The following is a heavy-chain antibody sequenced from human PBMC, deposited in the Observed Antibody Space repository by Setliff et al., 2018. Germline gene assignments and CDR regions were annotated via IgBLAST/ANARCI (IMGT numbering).Heavy chain of an antibody. CDR1: DDSFTSSRYY. Sequence: SETLSLPCTVSDDSFTSSRYYWGWIRQAPGSGLEWIGGISYSGTPYYNASVESRVTISIDTSRNQLSMELRSVTVADTATYYCVRPGGTTVVARHFDYWGAGILVTVSS. CDR3: VRPGGTTVVARHFDY. D-gene: IGHD2-15*01. V-gene: IGHV4-39*01. CDR2: ISYSGTP. J-gene: IGHJ4*01.